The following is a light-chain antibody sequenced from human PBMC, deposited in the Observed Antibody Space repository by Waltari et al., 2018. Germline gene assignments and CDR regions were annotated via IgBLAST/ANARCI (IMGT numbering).Light chain of an antibody. CDR2: DVS. V-gene: IGKV1-5*01. CDR3: QHDSHSSPWT. Sequence: DIQMTQSPSTLSASVGDRVTITCRASQSVSDWLAWYQQKPGKAPELLIFDVSTLKSGVPSRFSGRGSGTEFTLTISSLQPDDFATYYCQHDSHSSPWTFGQGTKVEIK. CDR1: QSVSDW. J-gene: IGKJ1*01.